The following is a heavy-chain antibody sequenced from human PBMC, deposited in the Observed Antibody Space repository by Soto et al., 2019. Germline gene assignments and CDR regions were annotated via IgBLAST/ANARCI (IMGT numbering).Heavy chain of an antibody. CDR3: AKTDRSDAPYYFDY. CDR2: ISGSGGST. CDR1: GFTFSSYA. Sequence: XVSLRLSCAASGFTFSSYAMSGVRQAPGKGLEWVSAISGSGGSTYYADSVKGRFTISRDNSKNTLYLQMNSLRAEDTAVYYCAKTDRSDAPYYFDYWGQGTLVTVSS. J-gene: IGHJ4*02. V-gene: IGHV3-23*01.